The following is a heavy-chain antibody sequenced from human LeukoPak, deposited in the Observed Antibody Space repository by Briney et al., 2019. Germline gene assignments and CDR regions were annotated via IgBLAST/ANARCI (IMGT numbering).Heavy chain of an antibody. CDR3: ATATGRAPNWFGP. J-gene: IGHJ5*02. Sequence: PGGSLRLSCAASGFTFSSNYMSWGRQAPGKGLEGVSVIYSGGTTYYADSVKGRFTISRDNSKNTLYLQMSSLRTEDTAVYYCATATGRAPNWFGPWGLGTLVTVSS. CDR1: GFTFSSNY. V-gene: IGHV3-66*02. D-gene: IGHD1-14*01. CDR2: IYSGGTT.